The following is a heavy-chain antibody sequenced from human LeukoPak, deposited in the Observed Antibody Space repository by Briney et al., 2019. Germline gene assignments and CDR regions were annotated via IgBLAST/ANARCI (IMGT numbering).Heavy chain of an antibody. J-gene: IGHJ6*03. D-gene: IGHD5-12*01. V-gene: IGHV4-4*09. Sequence: SETLSLTCTVSGGSISSYYWSWIRQPPGKGLEWIGYIYTSGSTNYNPSLKSRVTISVDTSKNQFSLKLSSVTAADTAVYYCGRNGRLSGCDNYYYYMDVWGKGTTVTVSS. CDR2: IYTSGST. CDR1: GGSISSYY. CDR3: GRNGRLSGCDNYYYYMDV.